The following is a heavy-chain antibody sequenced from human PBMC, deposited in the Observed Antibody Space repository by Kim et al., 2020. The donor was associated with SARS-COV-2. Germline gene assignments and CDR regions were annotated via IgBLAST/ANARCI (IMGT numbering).Heavy chain of an antibody. V-gene: IGHV3-9*01. CDR3: AKDKSDGWFPPYGMDV. CDR2: ISWNSGSI. Sequence: GGSLRLSCAASGFTFDDYAMHWVRQAPGKGLEWVSGISWNSGSIGYAYSVKGRFTISRDNAKKSLSLHMNRLRAEDTALYYCAKDKSDGWFPPYGMDV. J-gene: IGHJ6*01. CDR1: GFTFDDYA. D-gene: IGHD6-19*01.